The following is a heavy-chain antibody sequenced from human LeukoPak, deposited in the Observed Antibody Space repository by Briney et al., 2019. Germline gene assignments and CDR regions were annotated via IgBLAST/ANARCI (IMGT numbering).Heavy chain of an antibody. D-gene: IGHD3-9*01. CDR2: INPNSGGT. CDR1: GYTFTGYY. CDR3: ARVDTDWSLFDY. J-gene: IGHJ4*02. Sequence: GASVKVSCKASGYTFTGYYMHWVRQAPGQGLEWMGWINPNSGGTNYAQKFQGRVTMTRDTSISTAYMELSRLRSEDTAVYYCARVDTDWSLFDYWGQGTLVTVSS. V-gene: IGHV1-2*02.